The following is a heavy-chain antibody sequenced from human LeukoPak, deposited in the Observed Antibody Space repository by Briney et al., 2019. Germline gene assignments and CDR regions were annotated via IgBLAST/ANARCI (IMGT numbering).Heavy chain of an antibody. J-gene: IGHJ4*02. D-gene: IGHD6-19*01. CDR1: GFTFSSYS. V-gene: IGHV3-21*01. CDR2: ISSSSSYI. Sequence: GGSLRLSCAVSGFTFSSYSMNWVRQAPGKGLEWVSSISSSSSYIYYADSVKGRFTISRDNAKNSLYLQMNSLRAEDTAVYYCARDLAVAGHFDYWGQGTLVTVSS. CDR3: ARDLAVAGHFDY.